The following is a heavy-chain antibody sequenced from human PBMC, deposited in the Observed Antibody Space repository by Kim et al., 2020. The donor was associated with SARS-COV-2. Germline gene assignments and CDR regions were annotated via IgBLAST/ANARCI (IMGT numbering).Heavy chain of an antibody. V-gene: IGHV1-8*01. CDR1: GYTFTSYD. CDR3: ARGLLVRGIFYYYYYMDV. D-gene: IGHD3-10*01. Sequence: VKVSCKASGYTFTSYDINWVRQATGQGLEWMGWMNPNSGNTGYAQKFQGRVTMTRNTSISTAYMELSSLRSEHTAVYYCARGLLVRGIFYYYYYMDVWGKGTTVTVSS. CDR2: MNPNSGNT. J-gene: IGHJ6*03.